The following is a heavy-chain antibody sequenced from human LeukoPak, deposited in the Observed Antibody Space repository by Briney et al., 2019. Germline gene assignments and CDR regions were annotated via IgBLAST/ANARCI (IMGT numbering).Heavy chain of an antibody. V-gene: IGHV3-23*01. J-gene: IGHJ4*02. D-gene: IGHD3-3*01. CDR1: GFTFSSYA. CDR2: ISGSGGST. Sequence: GGSLSLSCAASGFTFSSYAMRWVRQAPGKGLEWVSVISGSGGSTNYADSVKDRFTISRDNSKNTLYLQMNSLRAEDTAVYYCAKDLGRSGSNWGQGTLVTVSS. CDR3: AKDLGRSGSN.